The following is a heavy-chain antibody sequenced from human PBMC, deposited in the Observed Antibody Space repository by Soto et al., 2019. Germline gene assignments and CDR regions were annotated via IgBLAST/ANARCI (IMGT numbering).Heavy chain of an antibody. J-gene: IGHJ6*03. Sequence: EVQLVESGGGLVQPGGSLRLSCAASAFTLSTYWMSWVRQAPGKGQEWVATIKQDGSETHYVDSVKGRFTISRDNAENSLYPQMNSLRAEDTAVYYCVRGCGRASCPYYLDVWGKGTTVTVSS. D-gene: IGHD2-2*01. V-gene: IGHV3-7*01. CDR1: AFTLSTYW. CDR2: IKQDGSET. CDR3: VRGCGRASCPYYLDV.